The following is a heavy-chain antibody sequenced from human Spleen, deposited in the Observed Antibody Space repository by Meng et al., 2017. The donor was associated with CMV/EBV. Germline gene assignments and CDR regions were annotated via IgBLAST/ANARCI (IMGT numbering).Heavy chain of an antibody. V-gene: IGHV3-30-3*01. CDR2: ISYDGSNK. D-gene: IGHD4-11*01. CDR3: AKDLLKVSGNYELLRYYYYGMDV. CDR1: GFTFSSYA. J-gene: IGHJ6*02. Sequence: GGSLRLSCAASGFTFSSYAMHWVRQAPGKGLEWVAVISYDGSNKYYADSVKGRFTISRDNSKNTLYLQMSSLRAEDTAVYYCAKDLLKVSGNYELLRYYYYGMDVWGQGTTVTVSS.